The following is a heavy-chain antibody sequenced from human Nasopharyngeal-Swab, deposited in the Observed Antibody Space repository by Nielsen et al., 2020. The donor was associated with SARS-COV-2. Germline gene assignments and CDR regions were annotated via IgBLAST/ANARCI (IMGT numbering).Heavy chain of an antibody. J-gene: IGHJ4*02. CDR2: INHSGST. D-gene: IGHD4-17*01. Sequence: LSLTCAVYGGSFSGYYWSWIRQPPGKGLEWIGEINHSGSTNYNPSLKSRVTISVDTSKNQFSLKLSSVTAADTAVYYCARGNGAFDYWGQGTQVTVSS. V-gene: IGHV4-34*01. CDR1: GGSFSGYY. CDR3: ARGNGAFDY.